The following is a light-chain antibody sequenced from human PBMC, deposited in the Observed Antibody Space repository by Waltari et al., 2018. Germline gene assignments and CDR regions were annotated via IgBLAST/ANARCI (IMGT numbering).Light chain of an antibody. Sequence: QSALTQPPFVSGSPGQSVTISCTGTNSHVGLYDRVSWYQQFPGTAPKLIIYEVINRPSGVPDRFSGSKSGNTASLTISGLQPEDDADYYCCSYTPGNNVIFGGGTKVTVL. V-gene: IGLV2-18*02. CDR1: NSHVGLYDR. CDR3: CSYTPGNNVI. CDR2: EVI. J-gene: IGLJ2*01.